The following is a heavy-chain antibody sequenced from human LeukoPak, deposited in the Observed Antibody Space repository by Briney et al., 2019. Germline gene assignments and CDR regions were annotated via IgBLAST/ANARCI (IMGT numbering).Heavy chain of an antibody. CDR3: ARELLSDDGAFDI. CDR2: ISSSSSYI. CDR1: EFTFTSYT. J-gene: IGHJ3*02. Sequence: GGSLRLSCAASEFTFTSYTMNWVRQAPGKGLEWVSSISSSSSYIYYADSVKCRFTISRDNAKNSLYLQMNSLRAEDTAVYYCARELLSDDGAFDIWGQGTMVTVSS. V-gene: IGHV3-21*01. D-gene: IGHD2-8*01.